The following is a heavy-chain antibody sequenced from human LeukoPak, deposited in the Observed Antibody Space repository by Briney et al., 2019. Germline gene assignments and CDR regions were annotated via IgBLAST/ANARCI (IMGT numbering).Heavy chain of an antibody. D-gene: IGHD4-17*01. CDR2: INHSGST. CDR1: GGSFSGYY. Sequence: SETLSLTCAVYGGSFSGYYWSWIRQPPGKGLEWIGEINHSGSTNYNPSLKTRVTISVDTSKNQFSLKLSSVTAADTAVYYCASYGDHFDYWGQGTLVTVSS. J-gene: IGHJ4*02. V-gene: IGHV4-34*01. CDR3: ASYGDHFDY.